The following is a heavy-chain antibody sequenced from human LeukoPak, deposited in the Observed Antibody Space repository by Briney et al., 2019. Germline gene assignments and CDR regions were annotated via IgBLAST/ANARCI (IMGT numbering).Heavy chain of an antibody. CDR3: ARDLEGIRFFGSDY. V-gene: IGHV1-18*01. CDR2: ISAYNGNT. J-gene: IGHJ4*02. D-gene: IGHD3-3*01. Sequence: GASVKVSCKASGYTFTSYGISWVRQAPGQGLEWMGWISAYNGNTNYAQKLQGRVTMTTDTSSSTAYMELRSLRSDDKAVYHCARDLEGIRFFGSDYWGQGTLVSVSS. CDR1: GYTFTSYG.